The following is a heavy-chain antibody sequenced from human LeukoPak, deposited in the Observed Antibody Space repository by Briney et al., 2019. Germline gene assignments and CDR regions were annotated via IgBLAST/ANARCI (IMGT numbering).Heavy chain of an antibody. Sequence: PSETLSLTCTVSGGSISSSSYYWGWIRQPPGKGLEWIGSIYYSGSTYYNPSLKSRVTISVDTSKNQLSLKPSSVTAADTAVYFCARSGGLWLLTYYFDYWGQGTLVTVSS. CDR1: GGSISSSSYY. CDR3: ARSGGLWLLTYYFDY. J-gene: IGHJ4*02. V-gene: IGHV4-39*07. CDR2: IYYSGST. D-gene: IGHD3-22*01.